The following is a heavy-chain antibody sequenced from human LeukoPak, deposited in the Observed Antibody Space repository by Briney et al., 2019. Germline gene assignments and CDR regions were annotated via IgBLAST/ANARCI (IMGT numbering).Heavy chain of an antibody. V-gene: IGHV4-59*01. J-gene: IGHJ4*02. Sequence: SETLSLTCTVTGGSFSTYYWSWIRQPPGKGLEWIGHFYYSGSTTYNPSLKSRVTFSVDTSRNQFSLKLTSVTAADTALYYCARGQGGNYYLNYFDYWGQGALSPSPQ. D-gene: IGHD1-26*01. CDR2: FYYSGST. CDR3: ARGQGGNYYLNYFDY. CDR1: GGSFSTYY.